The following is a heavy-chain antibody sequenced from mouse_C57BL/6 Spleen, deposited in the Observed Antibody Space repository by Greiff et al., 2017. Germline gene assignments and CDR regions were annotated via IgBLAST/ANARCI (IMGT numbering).Heavy chain of an antibody. CDR3: AKRERGQREYAMDY. CDR2: IDPSDSYT. J-gene: IGHJ4*01. V-gene: IGHV1-69*01. CDR1: GYTFTSYW. Sequence: QVQLQQPGAELVMPGASVKLSCKASGYTFTSYWMHWVKQRPGQGLEWIGEIDPSDSYTNYNQKFKGKSTLTVDKSSSTAYMQLSSLTSEDSAVYYCAKRERGQREYAMDYWGQGTSVTVSS.